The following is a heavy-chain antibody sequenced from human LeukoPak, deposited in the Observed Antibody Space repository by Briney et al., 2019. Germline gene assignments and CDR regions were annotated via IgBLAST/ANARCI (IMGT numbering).Heavy chain of an antibody. Sequence: GGSLRLSCAASGFTFSDHYMDWVRQAPGKGLEWVGRTRNKANSYTTEYAASVKGRFTVSRDDSKNSLHLQMNSLKTEDTAVYYCARDAGYSSGWYYYYYMDVWGKGTTVTVSS. CDR3: ARDAGYSSGWYYYYYMDV. J-gene: IGHJ6*03. CDR1: GFTFSDHY. CDR2: TRNKANSYTT. V-gene: IGHV3-72*01. D-gene: IGHD6-19*01.